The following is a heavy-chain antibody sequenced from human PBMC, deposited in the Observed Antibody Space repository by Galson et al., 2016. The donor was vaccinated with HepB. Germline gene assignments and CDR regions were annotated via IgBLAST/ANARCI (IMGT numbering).Heavy chain of an antibody. Sequence: LSLTCTVSGGSISSGKYYWSWIRQPAGKGLERIGRIYTSGSTNYNPSLKSRVTISGDTSQNQLSLRLISVTAADTAVYYCARDSIDGEYLRHWGQGTLVTVSS. CDR2: IYTSGST. V-gene: IGHV4-61*02. CDR3: ARDSIDGEYLRH. J-gene: IGHJ1*01. D-gene: IGHD2-21*01. CDR1: GGSISSGKYY.